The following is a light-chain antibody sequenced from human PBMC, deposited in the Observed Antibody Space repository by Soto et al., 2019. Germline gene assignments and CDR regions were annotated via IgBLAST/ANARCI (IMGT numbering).Light chain of an antibody. CDR2: KAS. Sequence: IQMTQSPSSLSDSAGGRGTITCRASQSISSNLNWYQQKPGKVPKLLIYKASSLQSGVPSRFSGSGSGTDFTLTISSLQPEDFATYYCLQDYNYPWTFGQGTKVDIK. J-gene: IGKJ1*01. CDR3: LQDYNYPWT. V-gene: IGKV1-6*01. CDR1: QSISSN.